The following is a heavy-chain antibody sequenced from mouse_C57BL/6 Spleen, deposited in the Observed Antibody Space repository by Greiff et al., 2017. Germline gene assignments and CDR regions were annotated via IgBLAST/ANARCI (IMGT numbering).Heavy chain of an antibody. CDR1: GFTFSDYG. V-gene: IGHV5-17*01. CDR3: ARPRYYGSAFAY. J-gene: IGHJ3*01. CDR2: ISSGSSTI. Sequence: DVKLQESGGGLVKPGGSLKLSCAASGFTFSDYGMHWVRQAPEKGLEWVAYISSGSSTIYYADTVKGRFTISRDNAKNTLFLQMTSLRSEDTAMYYCARPRYYGSAFAYWGQGTLVTVSA. D-gene: IGHD1-1*01.